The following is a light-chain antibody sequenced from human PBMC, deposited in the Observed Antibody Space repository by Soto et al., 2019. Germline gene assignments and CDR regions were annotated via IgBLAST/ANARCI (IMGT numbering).Light chain of an antibody. J-gene: IGLJ3*02. V-gene: IGLV1-47*02. CDR3: AAWDDSLSGPV. Sequence: QSVLTQPPSASRTPGQRCTISCSGSSSNIGRNPVYWYQQVPGTAPKLVFYTNDQRPSGVPDRFSGSKSGTSASLAISGLRSEDEADYYCAAWDDSLSGPVFGGGTKVTVL. CDR2: TND. CDR1: SSNIGRNP.